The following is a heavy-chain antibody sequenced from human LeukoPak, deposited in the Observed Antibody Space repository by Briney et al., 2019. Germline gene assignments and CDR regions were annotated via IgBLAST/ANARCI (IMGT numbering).Heavy chain of an antibody. D-gene: IGHD5-12*01. Sequence: GESLRLSCAASGFTFSNYSMNWVRQAPGKGLEWVSTISDGSRDTHYAGSVKGRFTISRDDSQNIVYLQMDSLRAEDTALYYCTTRLRNHFDYWGQGTQVTVSS. CDR2: ISDGSRDT. CDR3: TTRLRNHFDY. CDR1: GFTFSNYS. J-gene: IGHJ4*02. V-gene: IGHV3-21*04.